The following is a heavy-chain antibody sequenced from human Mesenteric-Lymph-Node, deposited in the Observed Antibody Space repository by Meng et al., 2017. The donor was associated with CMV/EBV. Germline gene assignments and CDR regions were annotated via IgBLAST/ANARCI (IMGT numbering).Heavy chain of an antibody. D-gene: IGHD2-8*01. Sequence: ASVKVSCKASGYSFSSYAFSWVRQAPGQGLEWMGIINPSGGSTSYAQKFQGRVTMTRDTSTSTVYMELSSLRSEDTAVYYCASELMFDYWGQGTLVTVSS. CDR3: ASELMFDY. V-gene: IGHV1-46*01. CDR2: INPSGGST. J-gene: IGHJ4*02. CDR1: GYSFSSYA.